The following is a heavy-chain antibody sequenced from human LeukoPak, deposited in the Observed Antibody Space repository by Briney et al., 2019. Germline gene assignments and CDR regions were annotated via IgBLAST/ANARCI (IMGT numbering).Heavy chain of an antibody. Sequence: GGSLRLSCAASGFTFSSYSMNWVRQAPGKGLEWVSSISSSSSYIYYADSVKGRFTISRDNAKNSLYLQMNSLRAEDTAVYYCARDIGAIGTAMVPYAFDIWGQGTMVTVSS. D-gene: IGHD5-18*01. J-gene: IGHJ3*02. CDR2: ISSSSSYI. CDR3: ARDIGAIGTAMVPYAFDI. CDR1: GFTFSSYS. V-gene: IGHV3-21*01.